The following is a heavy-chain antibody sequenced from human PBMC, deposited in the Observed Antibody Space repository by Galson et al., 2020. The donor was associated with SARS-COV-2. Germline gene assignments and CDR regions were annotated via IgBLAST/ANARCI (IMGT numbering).Heavy chain of an antibody. CDR1: GFTFSSYA. V-gene: IGHV3-30*01. D-gene: IGHD5-18*01. Sequence: GESLKISCAASGFTFSSYALHWVRQAPGKGLEWVAVISYDGGNKYYADSVKGRFTISRDNSKNTLYLQMNTLRAEDTAVYYCARNNIPQYGYGRNNFDCWDQGTLVTVSS. J-gene: IGHJ4*02. CDR2: ISYDGGNK. CDR3: ARNNIPQYGYGRNNFDC.